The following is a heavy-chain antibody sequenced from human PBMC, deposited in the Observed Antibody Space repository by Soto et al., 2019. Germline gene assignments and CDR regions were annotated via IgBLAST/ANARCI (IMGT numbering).Heavy chain of an antibody. V-gene: IGHV1-18*04. Sequence: ASVKVSCKASGYTFSNHGISWVRQAPGQGLEWLGWISAYNGNNKYAEKVQDRVTMTTDTSASTAYMELRSLRSEDTAVYYCARGRREFGEVFVGYVNWGQGTLVTVSS. CDR2: ISAYNGNN. CDR3: ARGRREFGEVFVGYVN. CDR1: GYTFSNHG. D-gene: IGHD3-10*01. J-gene: IGHJ1*01.